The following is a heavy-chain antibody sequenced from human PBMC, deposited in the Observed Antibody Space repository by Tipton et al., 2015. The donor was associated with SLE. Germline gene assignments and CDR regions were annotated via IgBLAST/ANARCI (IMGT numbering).Heavy chain of an antibody. Sequence: TLSLTCNVSGGSVTSGGYYWTWIRQHPGKGLEWIGYSSHSETPFYNPSLEGRVAISLDTSKDQFSLELRSVTAADTAVYYCARDSRRGGYFQHWGQGTLVTVSS. V-gene: IGHV4-31*03. CDR3: ARDSRRGGYFQH. CDR2: SSHSETP. CDR1: GGSVTSGGYY. J-gene: IGHJ1*01.